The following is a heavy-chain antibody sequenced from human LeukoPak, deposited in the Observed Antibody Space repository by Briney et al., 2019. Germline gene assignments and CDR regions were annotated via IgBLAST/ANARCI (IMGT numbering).Heavy chain of an antibody. J-gene: IGHJ4*02. Sequence: PGGSLRLTCTASGFTFSSYDITWVRQAPGKGLEWVSAISGSGGSTYYADSVKGRFTISRDNSRNTLYLQMNSLRAGDTAVYYCAKSFRSTSLDYWGQGTLVTVSS. CDR3: AKSFRSTSLDY. D-gene: IGHD2-2*01. V-gene: IGHV3-23*01. CDR2: ISGSGGST. CDR1: GFTFSSYD.